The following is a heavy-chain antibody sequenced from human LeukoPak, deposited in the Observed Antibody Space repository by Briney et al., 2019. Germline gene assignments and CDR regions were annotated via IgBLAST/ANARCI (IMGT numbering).Heavy chain of an antibody. J-gene: IGHJ4*02. CDR1: GFIFTNYF. D-gene: IGHD3-3*01. Sequence: GGSLRLSCAASGFIFTNYFMSWVRQAPGKGLEWVASIKHDGSEKYYVDSVRGRFTISRDNTMNSLYLQMSSLRAEDTAVYYCATDRGWRTSGYYLYHFEYWGQGTLVTYSS. CDR2: IKHDGSEK. V-gene: IGHV3-7*01. CDR3: ATDRGWRTSGYYLYHFEY.